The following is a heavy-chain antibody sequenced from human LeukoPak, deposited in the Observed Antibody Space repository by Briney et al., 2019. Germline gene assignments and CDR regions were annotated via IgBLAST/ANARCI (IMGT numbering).Heavy chain of an antibody. CDR1: GYTFTSYY. D-gene: IGHD1-26*01. J-gene: IGHJ4*02. CDR3: ARARTEGATHGRFDY. V-gene: IGHV1-46*01. CDR2: INPSGGST. Sequence: ASVKVSCKASGYTFTSYYMHWVRQAPGQGLEWMGIINPSGGSTSYAQKFQGRVTMTRDTSTSTVYMELSSLRPEDTAVYYCARARTEGATHGRFDYWGQGTLVTVSS.